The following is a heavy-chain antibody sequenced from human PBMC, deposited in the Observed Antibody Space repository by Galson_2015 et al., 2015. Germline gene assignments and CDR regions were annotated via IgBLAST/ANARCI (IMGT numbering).Heavy chain of an antibody. J-gene: IGHJ4*02. CDR2: IYWDDDK. V-gene: IGHV2-5*02. CDR3: AHKTEIVANLYYFDY. CDR1: GFSLSTSGVG. D-gene: IGHD5-12*01. Sequence: PALVKPTQTLTLTCTFSGFSLSTSGVGVGWIRQPPGKALEWLALIYWDDDKRYSPSLKSRLTITKDTSKNQVVLTMTNMDPVDTATYYCAHKTEIVANLYYFDYWGQGTLVTVSS.